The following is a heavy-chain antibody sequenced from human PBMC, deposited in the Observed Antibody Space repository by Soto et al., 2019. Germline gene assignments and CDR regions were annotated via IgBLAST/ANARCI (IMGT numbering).Heavy chain of an antibody. Sequence: QVQLVESGGGVVQPGRSLRLSCAASGFTFSSYGMHWVRQAPGKGLEWVAVISYDGSNKYYADSVKGRFTISRDNSKNTLYLQMNSLRAEDTAVYYCAKILTGYYGMDVWGQGTTVTVSS. CDR3: AKILTGYYGMDV. CDR2: ISYDGSNK. J-gene: IGHJ6*02. V-gene: IGHV3-30*18. D-gene: IGHD3-9*01. CDR1: GFTFSSYG.